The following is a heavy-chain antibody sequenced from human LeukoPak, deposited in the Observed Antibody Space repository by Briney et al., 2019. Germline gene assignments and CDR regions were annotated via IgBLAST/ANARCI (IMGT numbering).Heavy chain of an antibody. Sequence: GGSLRLSCVASGFTFSNYNMNWVRQAPGKGLEWVSFISSSSSYIYYADSVKGRFTISRDNAKKSLYLQMNSLRAEDTAVYYCARVRSPRYFDYWGQGTLVTVSS. CDR3: ARVRSPRYFDY. J-gene: IGHJ4*02. CDR2: ISSSSSYI. CDR1: GFTFSNYN. V-gene: IGHV3-21*01.